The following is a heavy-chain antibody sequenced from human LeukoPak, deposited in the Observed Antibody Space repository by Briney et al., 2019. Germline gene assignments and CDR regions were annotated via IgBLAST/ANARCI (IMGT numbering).Heavy chain of an antibody. J-gene: IGHJ6*03. Sequence: SETLSLTCTVSGGSISSSSSYWSWIRQPAGKGLEWIGRIYASGTSNYNPSLKSRVTMSVDTSKNQFSLKLSSVTAADTAVYYCARLRGGGVHCSSTSCYGFYYYMDVWGKGTTVTVSS. CDR3: ARLRGGGVHCSSTSCYGFYYYMDV. CDR1: GGSISSSSSY. V-gene: IGHV4-61*02. D-gene: IGHD2-2*01. CDR2: IYASGTS.